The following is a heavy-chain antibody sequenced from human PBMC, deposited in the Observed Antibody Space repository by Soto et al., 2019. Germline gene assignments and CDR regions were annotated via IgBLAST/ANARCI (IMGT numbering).Heavy chain of an antibody. Sequence: QVQLVQSGAEMKKPGSSVKVSCQSSVGTFNTYAMNWVRQAPGQGPEWMGDISPMFGEANYAPKCQGRVTMTAEESTGTAYMQLSSLTSEDTALYFCAREVQVHTPAFVYWGQGTLVTVSS. CDR3: AREVQVHTPAFVY. CDR2: ISPMFGEA. V-gene: IGHV1-69*01. J-gene: IGHJ4*02. D-gene: IGHD3-10*01. CDR1: VGTFNTYA.